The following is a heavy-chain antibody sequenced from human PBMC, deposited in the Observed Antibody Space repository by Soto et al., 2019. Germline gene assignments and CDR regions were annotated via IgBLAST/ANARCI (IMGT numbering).Heavy chain of an antibody. V-gene: IGHV3-30*18. CDR1: GFTFSSYG. D-gene: IGHD4-17*01. CDR3: AKGREVTTTNNYYYYMDV. J-gene: IGHJ6*03. CDR2: ISYDGSNK. Sequence: QVQLVESGGGVVQPGRSVRLSCAASGFTFSSYGMHWVRQAPGKGLEWVAVISYDGSNKYYADSVKGRFTISRDNSKNTLYLQMNSLRAEDTAVYYCAKGREVTTTNNYYYYMDVWGKGTTVTVSS.